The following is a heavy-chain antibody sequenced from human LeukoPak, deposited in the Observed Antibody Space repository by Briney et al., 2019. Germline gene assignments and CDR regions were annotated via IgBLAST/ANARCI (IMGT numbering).Heavy chain of an antibody. Sequence: GGSLRLSCAASGFTLRSYWMSWLRQAPGKGLEWVANIKQDGSEKYYVDSVKGRFTIPRDNAKNSLYLQMNSLRAEDTAVYYCARDIHWAFDYWGQGTLVTVSS. CDR3: ARDIHWAFDY. V-gene: IGHV3-7*04. CDR2: IKQDGSEK. D-gene: IGHD7-27*01. J-gene: IGHJ4*02. CDR1: GFTLRSYW.